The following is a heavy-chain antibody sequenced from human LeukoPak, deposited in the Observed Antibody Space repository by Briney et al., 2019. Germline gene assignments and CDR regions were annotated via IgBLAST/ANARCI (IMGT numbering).Heavy chain of an antibody. CDR3: AKERVVRGVMGAGVY. D-gene: IGHD3-10*01. V-gene: IGHV3-23*01. CDR1: GFPFSSYA. J-gene: IGHJ4*02. CDR2: VSGRGSST. Sequence: GGSLRHPCAPSGFPFSSYAMIGAPQAPGKGRVGVSAVSGRGSSTYYADSVKGRFTISTDNSKNTMYLQMNSLRGEDTAVYYCAKERVVRGVMGAGVYWGQGTLVTVSS.